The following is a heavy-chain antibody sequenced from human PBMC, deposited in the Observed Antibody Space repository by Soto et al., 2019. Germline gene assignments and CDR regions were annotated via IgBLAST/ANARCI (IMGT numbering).Heavy chain of an antibody. CDR1: GNTFTAHF. V-gene: IGHV1-2*02. CDR3: ARGGSWYEN. D-gene: IGHD6-13*01. CDR2: INPNSGGT. Sequence: QVQLVPSGAEVKKPGASVKVSCKPSGNTFTAHFMHWGRQAPGQGLEWMGWINPNSGGTNYAPKFQGRVTMTREKSITTLYMELTSLRSDDTAIYYCARGGSWYENWGQGTRVTVSS. J-gene: IGHJ4*02.